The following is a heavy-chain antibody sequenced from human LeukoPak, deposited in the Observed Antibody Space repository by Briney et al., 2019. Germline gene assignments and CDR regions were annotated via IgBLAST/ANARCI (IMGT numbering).Heavy chain of an antibody. CDR1: GGSISSSSYY. CDR2: IYYSGST. Sequence: SETLSLTCTVSGGSISSSSYYWGWIRQPPGKGLEWIGSIYYSGSTYYNPSLKSRVTISVDTSKNQFSLKLSSVTAADTAVYYCARSSGYEFIDYWGQGTLVTVSS. CDR3: ARSSGYEFIDY. V-gene: IGHV4-39*01. J-gene: IGHJ4*02. D-gene: IGHD5-12*01.